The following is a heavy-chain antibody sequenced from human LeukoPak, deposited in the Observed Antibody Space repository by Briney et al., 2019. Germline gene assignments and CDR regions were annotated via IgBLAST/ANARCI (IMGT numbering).Heavy chain of an antibody. J-gene: IGHJ6*03. CDR3: ARLRRVNYYMDV. CDR2: INHSGST. CDR1: GGSFSGYY. Sequence: SETLSLTCAVYGGSFSGYYWSWIRQPPGKGLEWIGEINHSGSTNYNPSLKSRVTISVDTSKNQFSLKLGSVTAADTAVYYCARLRRVNYYMDVWGKGTTVTVSS. V-gene: IGHV4-34*01. D-gene: IGHD5-24*01.